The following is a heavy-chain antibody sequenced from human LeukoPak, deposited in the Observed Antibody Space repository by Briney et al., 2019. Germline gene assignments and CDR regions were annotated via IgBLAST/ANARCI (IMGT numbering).Heavy chain of an antibody. J-gene: IGHJ4*02. CDR2: INSGSSYI. CDR1: GFTFSTYS. Sequence: GGSLRLSCAASGFTFSTYSMNWVRQAPGKGLEWVSSINSGSSYINYADSVGGRFTISRDNAKNSLYLQTNSLRAEDTAVYYCARTYYYDNSAVFGHWGQGALVTVSS. D-gene: IGHD3-22*01. V-gene: IGHV3-21*01. CDR3: ARTYYYDNSAVFGH.